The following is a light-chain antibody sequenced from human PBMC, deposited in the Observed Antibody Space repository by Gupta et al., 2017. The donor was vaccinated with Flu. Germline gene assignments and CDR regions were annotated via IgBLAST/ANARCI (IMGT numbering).Light chain of an antibody. J-gene: IGLJ2*01. V-gene: IGLV2-14*01. CDR3: SSYTSSSTPVV. CDR1: SSDIGGYSY. Sequence: QSALTPPASVSGSPGQSITISCTGTSSDIGGYSYVSRYQHHPGQAPKLMIYEVSNRPSGVSNRFSGSKSGNTASLTISGLQAEDEADYYCSSYTSSSTPVVFGGGTKLTVL. CDR2: EVS.